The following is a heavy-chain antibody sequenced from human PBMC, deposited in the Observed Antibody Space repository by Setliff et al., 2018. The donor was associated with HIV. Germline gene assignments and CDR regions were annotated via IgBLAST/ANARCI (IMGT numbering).Heavy chain of an antibody. CDR2: IYHSGST. D-gene: IGHD6-19*01. J-gene: IGHJ5*02. CDR3: ARGYSNVWPPIYNWFDP. V-gene: IGHV4-59*08. CDR1: GGSISTYF. Sequence: SETLSLTCTVSGGSISTYFWSWVRQTPGKGLEWIGSIYHSGSTYYNPSLKNRLTISVDTSKNQFSLKLSSVTAADTAVYYCARGYSNVWPPIYNWFDPWGQGTLVTVSS.